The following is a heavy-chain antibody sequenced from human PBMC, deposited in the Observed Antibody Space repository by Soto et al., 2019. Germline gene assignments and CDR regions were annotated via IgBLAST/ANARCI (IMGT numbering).Heavy chain of an antibody. D-gene: IGHD3-9*01. Sequence: GGSLRLSCAASGFTFSSYGMHWVRQAPGKGLEWVAVISYDGSNKYYADSVKGRFTISRDNSKNTLYLQMNSLRAEDTAVYYCAKDLTFQVYYYYGMDVWGQGTTVTVYS. CDR3: AKDLTFQVYYYYGMDV. J-gene: IGHJ6*02. CDR2: ISYDGSNK. V-gene: IGHV3-30*18. CDR1: GFTFSSYG.